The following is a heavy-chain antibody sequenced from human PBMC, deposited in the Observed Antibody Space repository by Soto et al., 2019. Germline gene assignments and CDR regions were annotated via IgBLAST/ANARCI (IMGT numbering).Heavy chain of an antibody. D-gene: IGHD5-12*01. CDR1: GFTVSRYD. J-gene: IGHJ4*02. Sequence: QVVESGGGLIQAGGSTRLSCLASGFTVSRYDMAWVRQAPGKGLECASIIQRSGETYYSDSAQGRFTISRDNSKNAVYLQMSSLKVGDTGVYSCVRVLYDSGVVDFWGQGSLITVS. CDR3: VRVLYDSGVVDF. V-gene: IGHV3-53*01. CDR2: IQRSGET.